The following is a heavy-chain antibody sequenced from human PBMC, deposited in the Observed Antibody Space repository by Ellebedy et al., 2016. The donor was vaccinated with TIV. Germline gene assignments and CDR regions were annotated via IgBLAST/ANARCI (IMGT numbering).Heavy chain of an antibody. Sequence: GESLKISCAASDLPFSTYNMNWVRQAPGKGLEWVSYISRSGTTIYYADSVKGRFTISRDNAKNSLYLQMNSLRAEDTAVYYCAGLTVPGGHYWGQGTLVIVSS. J-gene: IGHJ4*02. V-gene: IGHV3-48*01. CDR1: DLPFSTYN. CDR3: AGLTVPGGHY. D-gene: IGHD6-19*01. CDR2: ISRSGTTI.